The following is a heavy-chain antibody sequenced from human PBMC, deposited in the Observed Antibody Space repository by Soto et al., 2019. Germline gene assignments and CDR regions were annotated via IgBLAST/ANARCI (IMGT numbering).Heavy chain of an antibody. Sequence: PSETLSLTCTVSSGSITSGGYYWSWIRQLPGKGLEYIGYIYHSGSTYYNPSLKSRLTISVDTSKNQFSLKLTSVTAADTAVYHCARDRAAYGIPDYYFDYWGQGTLVTSPQ. CDR1: SGSITSGGYY. V-gene: IGHV4-31*03. J-gene: IGHJ4*02. D-gene: IGHD3-9*01. CDR3: ARDRAAYGIPDYYFDY. CDR2: IYHSGST.